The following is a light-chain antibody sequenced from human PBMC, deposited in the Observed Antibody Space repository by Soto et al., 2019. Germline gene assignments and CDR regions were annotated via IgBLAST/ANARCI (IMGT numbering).Light chain of an antibody. Sequence: QYALTQPPSASGSPGQSVTISCTGTSSDVGGYNYVSWYQQHPGKAPKLMIYEVSKRPSGVPDRFSGSKSGNTASLTVSGLQAEDEADYYCSSYAGKTPYVFGTGTKVTVL. V-gene: IGLV2-8*01. CDR3: SSYAGKTPYV. CDR1: SSDVGGYNY. CDR2: EVS. J-gene: IGLJ1*01.